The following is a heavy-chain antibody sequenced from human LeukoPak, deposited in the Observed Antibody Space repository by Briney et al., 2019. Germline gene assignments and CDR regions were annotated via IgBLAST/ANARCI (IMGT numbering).Heavy chain of an antibody. J-gene: IGHJ2*01. V-gene: IGHV4-4*07. CDR2: IYTSGST. CDR3: ARGGSGYYTRRWYFDL. CDR1: GGSISSYY. Sequence: SETLSLTCTVSGGSISSYYWSWIRQPAGKGLEWIGRIYTSGSTNYNPSLKSRVTMSVDTSKNQFSLKLSSVAAADTAGYYCARGGSGYYTRRWYFDLWGRGTLVTVSS. D-gene: IGHD3-3*01.